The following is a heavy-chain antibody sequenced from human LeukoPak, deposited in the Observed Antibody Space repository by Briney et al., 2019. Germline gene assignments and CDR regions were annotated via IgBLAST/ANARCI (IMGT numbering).Heavy chain of an antibody. CDR2: MNPNSGNT. J-gene: IGHJ6*03. Sequence: ASVKVSCKASGYTFTSYDINWVRQATGQGLEWMGWMNPNSGNTGYAQKFQGRVTITMNTSISTAYMELSNLRSEETGMYYCARGPQQLVPYYYYYYYMDVWGKGTTVTVSS. V-gene: IGHV1-8*03. CDR3: ARGPQQLVPYYYYYYYMDV. D-gene: IGHD6-13*01. CDR1: GYTFTSYD.